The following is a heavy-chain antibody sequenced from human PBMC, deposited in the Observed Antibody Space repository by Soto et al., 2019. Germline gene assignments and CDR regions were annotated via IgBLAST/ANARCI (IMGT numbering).Heavy chain of an antibody. Sequence: ASVKVSCKASGYTFTGYYMHWVRQAPGQGLEWMGWINPNSGGTNYAQKFQGRVTMTRDTSISTAYMELSRLRSDDTAVYYCARHDRLLWFGGRMDNAFDIFRQGTMVTVSS. J-gene: IGHJ3*02. D-gene: IGHD3-10*01. CDR2: INPNSGGT. CDR1: GYTFTGYY. CDR3: ARHDRLLWFGGRMDNAFDI. V-gene: IGHV1-2*02.